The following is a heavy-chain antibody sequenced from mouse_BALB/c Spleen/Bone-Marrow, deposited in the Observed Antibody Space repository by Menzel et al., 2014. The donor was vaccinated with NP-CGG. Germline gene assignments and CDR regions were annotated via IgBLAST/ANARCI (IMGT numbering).Heavy chain of an antibody. D-gene: IGHD1-1*01. CDR2: ISYSGST. V-gene: IGHV3-2*02. CDR3: ARWGTTVLGPFDS. Sequence: EVQLVESGPGLVKPSQSLSLPCTVTGYSITGDYAWNWIRQFPGNKLEWMGYISYSGSTSYNPSLKSRISITRDTSRNQFFLQLNSVTTEDTATYYCARWGTTVLGPFDSWGQGTTLTVSS. J-gene: IGHJ2*01. CDR1: GYSITGDYA.